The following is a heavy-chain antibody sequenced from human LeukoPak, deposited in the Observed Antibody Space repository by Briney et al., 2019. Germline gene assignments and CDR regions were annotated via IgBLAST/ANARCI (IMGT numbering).Heavy chain of an antibody. CDR3: ARELISGDWTWDI. J-gene: IGHJ3*02. D-gene: IGHD2-21*02. Sequence: GASVKVSCKASGYIFTSYSLNWVRQAPGQGLEWMGTINPSGGTTNYAQKFQGRITMTRDTSTSTVYMVLSSLRSEDTAVYYCARELISGDWTWDIWGQGTMVTVSS. V-gene: IGHV1-46*01. CDR1: GYIFTSYS. CDR2: INPSGGTT.